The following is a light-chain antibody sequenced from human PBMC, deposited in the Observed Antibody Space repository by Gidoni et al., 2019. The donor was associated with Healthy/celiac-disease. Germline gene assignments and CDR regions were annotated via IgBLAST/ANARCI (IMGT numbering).Light chain of an antibody. Sequence: SYALPQPPSVSVSPGPTASITCSGDKLGDKYACWYQQKQGQSPVLVIYQDSKRPSGIPERFSGSNSGNTATLTISGTQAMDEADDYCQAWDSSTACVVFGGGTKLTVL. CDR1: KLGDKY. CDR3: QAWDSSTACVV. J-gene: IGLJ2*01. V-gene: IGLV3-1*01. CDR2: QDS.